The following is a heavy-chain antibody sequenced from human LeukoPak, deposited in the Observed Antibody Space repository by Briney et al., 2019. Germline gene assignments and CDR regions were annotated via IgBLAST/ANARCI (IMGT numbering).Heavy chain of an antibody. CDR2: LWTDGTT. J-gene: IGHJ4*02. Sequence: PGGSLSLSCVPSGFTASNTYTSWVRPAPGKWMECVSVLWTDGTTHHADPVKGRFTISRESSKNTLYLQMNSLRPEDTAVYYCATKYGENWSQGTLVTVSS. D-gene: IGHD4/OR15-4a*01. V-gene: IGHV3-66*02. CDR3: ATKYGEN. CDR1: GFTASNTY.